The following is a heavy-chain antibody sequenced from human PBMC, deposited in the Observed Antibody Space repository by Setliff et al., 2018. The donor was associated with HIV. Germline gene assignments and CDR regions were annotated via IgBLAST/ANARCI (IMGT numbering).Heavy chain of an antibody. V-gene: IGHV4-39*01. D-gene: IGHD3-22*01. CDR2: IYYSGST. J-gene: IGHJ5*01. CDR3: ARTCDYYDSSDRYWLIDS. CDR1: GGSISSSSYY. Sequence: PSETLSITCTVSGGSISSSSYYWGWIRQPPGKGLEWIGSIYYSGSTYYNPSLKSRVTISVDTSKNQFSLKLSSVTAADTAVYYCARTCDYYDSSDRYWLIDSWGPGTLVTVSS.